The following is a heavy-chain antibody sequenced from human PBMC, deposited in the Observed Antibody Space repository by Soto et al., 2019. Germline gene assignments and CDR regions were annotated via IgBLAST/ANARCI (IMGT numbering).Heavy chain of an antibody. J-gene: IGHJ5*02. CDR3: ARGYSNGYLGNWFDP. CDR2: IYYSGIT. Sequence: QLQLQESGPGLVEPSQTLSLTCTVSGGSVSTRGYYWSWIRQHPGKGLEWIGYIYYSGITNYNPSLESRVTISGDTSENQFSLKLISVTAADPAVYYCARGYSNGYLGNWFDPWGQGPLVTVSS. V-gene: IGHV4-31*03. D-gene: IGHD3-22*01. CDR1: GGSVSTRGYY.